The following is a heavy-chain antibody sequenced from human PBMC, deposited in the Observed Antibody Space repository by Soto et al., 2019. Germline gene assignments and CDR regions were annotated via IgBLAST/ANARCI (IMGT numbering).Heavy chain of an antibody. CDR2: INPNSGGT. J-gene: IGHJ5*02. V-gene: IGHV1-2*02. CDR1: GYTFTGYY. Sequence: ASVKVSCKASGYTFTGYYMHWVRQAPGQGLEWMGWINPNSGGTNYAQKFQGRVTMTRDTSISTAYMELSRLRSDDTAVYYCARGLIAAAGRWFDPWGQGTLVIVSS. CDR3: ARGLIAAAGRWFDP. D-gene: IGHD6-13*01.